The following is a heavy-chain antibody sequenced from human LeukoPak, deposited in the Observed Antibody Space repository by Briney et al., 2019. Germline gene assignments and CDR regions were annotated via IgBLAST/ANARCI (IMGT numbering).Heavy chain of an antibody. D-gene: IGHD5-24*01. CDR1: GGSIGSGSYS. J-gene: IGHJ4*02. CDR2: IFSSGYT. CDR3: ASTRATRDASNRVAY. V-gene: IGHV4-61*02. Sequence: SQTLSLTCNVSGGSIGSGSYSWMWIRRPAGKGLEWIGRIFSSGYTNYNPALISRVTISLDTSKNRFSLKLSSVTAADTAIYFCASTRATRDASNRVAYWGQGTLVTVSS.